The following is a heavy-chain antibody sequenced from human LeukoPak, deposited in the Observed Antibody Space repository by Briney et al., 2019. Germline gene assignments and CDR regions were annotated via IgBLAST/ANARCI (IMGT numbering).Heavy chain of an antibody. CDR1: GYTFTSYA. J-gene: IGHJ4*02. Sequence: ASVKVSCKASGYTFTSYAMNWVRQAPGQGLEWMGWINTNTGNPTYAQGFTGRFVFSLDTSVSTAYLQISSLKAEDTAAYYCARELGYYDSSGYRVFDYWGQGTLVTVSS. V-gene: IGHV7-4-1*02. CDR3: ARELGYYDSSGYRVFDY. D-gene: IGHD3-22*01. CDR2: INTNTGNP.